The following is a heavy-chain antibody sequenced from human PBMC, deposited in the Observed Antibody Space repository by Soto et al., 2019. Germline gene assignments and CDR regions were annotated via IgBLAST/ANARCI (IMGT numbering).Heavy chain of an antibody. CDR3: ARDRGYDILTGYQGFDY. CDR1: GYTFTSYG. V-gene: IGHV1-18*04. J-gene: IGHJ4*02. Sequence: QVQLVQSGAEVKKPGASVKVSCKASGYTFTSYGISWVRQAPGQGREWMGWISAYNGNTNYAQKLQGRVTMTTDTATSTAYMELRSMRSDDTAVYYCARDRGYDILTGYQGFDYWGQGTLVTVSS. CDR2: ISAYNGNT. D-gene: IGHD3-9*01.